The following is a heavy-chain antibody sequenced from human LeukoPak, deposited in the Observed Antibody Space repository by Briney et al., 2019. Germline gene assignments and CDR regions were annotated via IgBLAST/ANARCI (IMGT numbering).Heavy chain of an antibody. D-gene: IGHD2-2*02. CDR2: INHSGST. CDR1: GGSFSGYY. Sequence: SETLSLTWAVYGGSFSGYYWSWIRQPPGKGLEGIGEINHSGSTNYNPSLKSRVTISVDTSKNQFSLKLSSVTAADTAVYYCAREDSPVVPAAIRGFDYWGQGTLVTVSS. J-gene: IGHJ4*02. CDR3: AREDSPVVPAAIRGFDY. V-gene: IGHV4-34*01.